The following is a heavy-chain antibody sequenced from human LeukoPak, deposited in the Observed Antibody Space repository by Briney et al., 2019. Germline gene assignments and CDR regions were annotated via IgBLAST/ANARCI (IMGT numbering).Heavy chain of an antibody. Sequence: ASVKVSCKASGYTFTGYYMHWVRQAPGQGLEWMGWIDPNSGGTNYAQKFQGRVTMTRDTSISTAYMELSRLRSDDTAVYYCAGSGWYVGYFQHWGQGTLVTVSS. CDR3: AGSGWYVGYFQH. D-gene: IGHD6-19*01. CDR1: GYTFTGYY. J-gene: IGHJ1*01. CDR2: IDPNSGGT. V-gene: IGHV1-2*02.